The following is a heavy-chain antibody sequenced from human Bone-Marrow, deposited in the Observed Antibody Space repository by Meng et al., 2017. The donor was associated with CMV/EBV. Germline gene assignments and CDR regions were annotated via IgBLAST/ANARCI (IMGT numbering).Heavy chain of an antibody. CDR1: GFIPSNNG. CDR3: ARDSGPGGMRAD. CDR2: IYSGGNNE. J-gene: IGHJ4*02. Sequence: GGSLRLSCAASGFIPSNNGMHWVRQTPGKGLEWLAFIYSGGNNEKYSDSVTGRFTISRDTSKNTLYLHMNSLRPEDTGVYYCARDSGPGGMRADWGQGPRVTGYS. V-gene: IGHV3-30*02. D-gene: IGHD3-16*01.